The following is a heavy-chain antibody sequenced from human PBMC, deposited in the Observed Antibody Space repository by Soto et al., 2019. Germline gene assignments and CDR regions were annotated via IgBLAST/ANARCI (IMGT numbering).Heavy chain of an antibody. D-gene: IGHD3-10*01. Sequence: QITLKESGPTLVNPTQTLTLTCTFSGFSLSTSGLGVGWIRQPPGKALEWLALIYWDDDKGYSPSLKSRLTITKDTSKNQVVLTMTNMDPVDTATYYCAHSVRVYGGGDYYNYMNVWGKGTTVTVSS. J-gene: IGHJ6*03. CDR1: GFSLSTSGLG. CDR3: AHSVRVYGGGDYYNYMNV. CDR2: IYWDDDK. V-gene: IGHV2-5*02.